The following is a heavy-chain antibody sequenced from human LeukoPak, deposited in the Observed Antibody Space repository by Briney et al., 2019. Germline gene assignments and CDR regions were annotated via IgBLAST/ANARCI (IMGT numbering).Heavy chain of an antibody. J-gene: IGHJ5*02. CDR3: ARGGGRIVVVPAARRDWFDP. CDR2: IWYDGSNK. D-gene: IGHD2-2*01. V-gene: IGHV3-33*01. Sequence: GSLRLSCAASGFTFSSYGMHWVRQAPGKGLEWVAVIWYDGSNKYYADSVKGRFTISRDNSKNTLYLQMNSLRAEDTAVYYCARGGGRIVVVPAARRDWFDPWGQGTLVTVSS. CDR1: GFTFSSYG.